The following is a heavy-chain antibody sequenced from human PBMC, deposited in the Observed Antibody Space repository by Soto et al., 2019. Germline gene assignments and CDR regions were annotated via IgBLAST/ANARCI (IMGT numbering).Heavy chain of an antibody. Sequence: SETLSLTCTVSGGSISSGDYYWSWIRQPPGKGLEWIGYIYYSGSTYYNPSLKSRVTISVDTSKNQFSLKLSSVTAADTAVYYCASLTAVVVPAAPMENDYWGQGTLVTVSS. V-gene: IGHV4-30-4*01. J-gene: IGHJ4*02. CDR2: IYYSGST. D-gene: IGHD2-2*01. CDR1: GGSISSGDYY. CDR3: ASLTAVVVPAAPMENDY.